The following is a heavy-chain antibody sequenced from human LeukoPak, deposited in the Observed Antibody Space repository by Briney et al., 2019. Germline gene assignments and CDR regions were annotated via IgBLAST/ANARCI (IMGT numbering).Heavy chain of an antibody. Sequence: SETLSLTCTVSGGSIRSSTYYWGWIRQPPGKGLEWIGSISYSGSTYYNPSLKSRITISVDTSKNQFSLRLGSVTAADTAVYYCARGRIQLSLVHVWGQGTLVTVSS. CDR1: GGSIRSSTYY. CDR3: ARGRIQLSLVHV. CDR2: ISYSGST. D-gene: IGHD5-18*01. J-gene: IGHJ4*02. V-gene: IGHV4-39*01.